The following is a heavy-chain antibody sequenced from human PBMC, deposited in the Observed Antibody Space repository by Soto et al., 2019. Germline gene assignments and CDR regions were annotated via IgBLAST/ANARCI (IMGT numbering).Heavy chain of an antibody. J-gene: IGHJ4*02. D-gene: IGHD6-19*01. V-gene: IGHV4-59*01. CDR2: IYYSGST. CDR1: GGSISSYY. Sequence: SETLSLTCTVSGGSISSYYWSWIRQPPGKGLEWIGYIYYSGSTNYNPSLKSRVTISVDTSKNQFSLKLSSVTAADTAVYYCARVSAGSSGWYHHFDYWGQGTLVTVSS. CDR3: ARVSAGSSGWYHHFDY.